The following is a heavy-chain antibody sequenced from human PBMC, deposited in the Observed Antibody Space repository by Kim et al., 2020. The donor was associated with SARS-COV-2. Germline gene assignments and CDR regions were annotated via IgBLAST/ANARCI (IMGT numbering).Heavy chain of an antibody. Sequence: VKGRFTISRDKAKNTLYRQMNSLRAEDTAVYYCATARGYYDSSGYYVFDYWGQGILVTVSS. J-gene: IGHJ4*02. V-gene: IGHV3-74*01. D-gene: IGHD3-22*01. CDR3: ATARGYYDSSGYYVFDY.